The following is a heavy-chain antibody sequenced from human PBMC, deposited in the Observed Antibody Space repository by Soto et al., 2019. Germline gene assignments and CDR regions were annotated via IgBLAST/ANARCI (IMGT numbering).Heavy chain of an antibody. CDR3: ARGNHRWLQVWYFDL. CDR2: IIPIFGTA. CDR1: GGTFSSYT. Sequence: QVQLVQSGAEVKKPGSSVTVSCKASGGTFSSYTISWVRQAPGQGLELMGGIIPIFGTANCAQKFQGRVTITADESTSTAYMELSSLRSEDTAVYYCARGNHRWLQVWYFDLWGRGTLVTVSS. V-gene: IGHV1-69*12. D-gene: IGHD5-12*01. J-gene: IGHJ2*01.